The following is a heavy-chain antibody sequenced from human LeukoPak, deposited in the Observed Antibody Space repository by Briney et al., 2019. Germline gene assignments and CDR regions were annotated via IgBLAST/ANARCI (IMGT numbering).Heavy chain of an antibody. Sequence: RSSETLSLTCAVSGGSISSGGYSWSWIRQPPGKGLEWIGYIYHSGSTYYNPSLKSRVTISVDTSKNQFSLKLSSVTAADTAVYYCARGQRDIVLMVYAIAFDYWGQGTLVTVSS. CDR3: ARGQRDIVLMVYAIAFDY. J-gene: IGHJ4*02. D-gene: IGHD2-8*01. CDR1: GGSISSGGYS. CDR2: IYHSGST. V-gene: IGHV4-30-2*01.